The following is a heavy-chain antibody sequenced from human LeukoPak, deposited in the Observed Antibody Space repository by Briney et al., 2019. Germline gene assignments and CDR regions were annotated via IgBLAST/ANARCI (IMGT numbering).Heavy chain of an antibody. V-gene: IGHV1-2*04. J-gene: IGHJ3*02. CDR3: ARDEGYCSSTSCYRHAFDI. D-gene: IGHD2-2*01. Sequence: ASVKVSCKASGYTFTGYYMHWVRQAPGQGLEWMGWINPNSGGTNYAQKFQGWVTMTRDTSISTAYMELSRLRSGDTAVYYCARDEGYCSSTSCYRHAFDIWGQGTMVTVSS. CDR1: GYTFTGYY. CDR2: INPNSGGT.